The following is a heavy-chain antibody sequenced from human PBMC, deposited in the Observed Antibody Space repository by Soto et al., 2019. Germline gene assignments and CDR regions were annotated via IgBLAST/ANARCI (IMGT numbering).Heavy chain of an antibody. D-gene: IGHD1-26*01. CDR2: MGEDGSEI. V-gene: IGHV3-7*01. J-gene: IGHJ4*02. CDR1: GFTFSSYW. Sequence: ESGGGLVQPGGSLRLSCAVSGFTFSSYWMTWVRQAPGKGLEWVANMGEDGSEIYYVDSVKGRFTISRDNAKNSLYLQMNSLRVEDTAVYYCARGWAAQDYWGQGTLVTVSS. CDR3: ARGWAAQDY.